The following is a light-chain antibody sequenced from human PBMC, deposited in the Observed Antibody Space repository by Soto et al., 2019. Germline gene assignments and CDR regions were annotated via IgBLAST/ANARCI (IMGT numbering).Light chain of an antibody. CDR3: QQRINWPLT. V-gene: IGKV3-11*01. J-gene: IGKJ4*01. CDR2: DAS. Sequence: EIALTQSPATLSLSPGERATLSCRASQSLSSYLAWYQQKPGQAPRLLIYDASNRATGIPARFSGSGSGTDFTLTISSLQPEDFAVYHCQQRINWPLTFGGGTKVDIK. CDR1: QSLSSY.